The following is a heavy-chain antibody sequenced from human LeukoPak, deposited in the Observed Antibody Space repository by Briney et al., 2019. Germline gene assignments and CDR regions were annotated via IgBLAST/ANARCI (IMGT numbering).Heavy chain of an antibody. J-gene: IGHJ4*02. V-gene: IGHV3-23*01. CDR1: GFTFSSYA. CDR3: AKTTTRYSSGRYPGWPVDY. CDR2: LSGSGIST. Sequence: GGSLRLSCAASGFTFSSYAMSWVRQAPGKGLEWVSALSGSGISTYYADSVRGRFTISRDNSKNTLYLQMNSLRAEDTALYYCAKTTTRYSSGRYPGWPVDYWGQGTLVTVSS. D-gene: IGHD6-19*01.